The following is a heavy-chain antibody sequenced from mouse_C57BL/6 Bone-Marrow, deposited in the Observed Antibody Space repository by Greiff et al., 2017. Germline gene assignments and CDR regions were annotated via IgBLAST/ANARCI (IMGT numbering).Heavy chain of an antibody. J-gene: IGHJ4*01. V-gene: IGHV1-85*01. D-gene: IGHD1-1*01. CDR1: GYTFTSYD. CDR2: IYPRDGST. CDR3: ARGPYYDGSSYDYYAMDY. Sequence: VKLQESGPELVKPGASVKLSCKASGYTFTSYDINWVKQRPGQGLEWIGWIYPRDGSTKYNEKFKGKATLTVDTSSSTAYMELHSLTSEDSAVYFCARGPYYDGSSYDYYAMDYWGQGTSVTVSS.